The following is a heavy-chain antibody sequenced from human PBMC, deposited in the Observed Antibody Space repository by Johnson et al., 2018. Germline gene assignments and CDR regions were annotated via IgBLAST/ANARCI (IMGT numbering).Heavy chain of an antibody. V-gene: IGHV3-23*01. CDR1: GFTFSSYA. J-gene: IGHJ6*03. Sequence: VQLQESGGGLVQPGGSLRLSCAASGFTFSSYAMSWVRQAPGKGLEWVSAISGSGGSTYYADSVKGRFTISRDNSKNTLYLQMNSLRAEDTAVLYRAQDAKGGQLVSHYDKDVWVKGTAVTVS. D-gene: IGHD6-6*01. CDR3: AQDAKGGQLVSHYDKDV. CDR2: ISGSGGST.